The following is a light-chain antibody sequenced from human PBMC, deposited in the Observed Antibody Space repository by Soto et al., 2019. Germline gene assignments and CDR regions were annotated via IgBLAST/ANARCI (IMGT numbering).Light chain of an antibody. V-gene: IGKV1-5*03. CDR2: RAS. CDR3: QHYNSYSEA. J-gene: IGKJ1*01. Sequence: DIQMTKSPSTVSASVGDRVRITCRASQSIDTALAWYQQKPGKAPNLLIYRASNLENGVPSRFSGSGSGTEFTLTISSLQPDDFATYYCQHYNSYSEAFGQGTTVAIK. CDR1: QSIDTA.